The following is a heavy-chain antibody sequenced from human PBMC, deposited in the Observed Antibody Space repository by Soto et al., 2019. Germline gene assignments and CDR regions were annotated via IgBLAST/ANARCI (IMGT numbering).Heavy chain of an antibody. Sequence: SVKVSCKASGGTFSSYAISWVRQAPGQGLEWMGGIIPIFGTANYAQKFQGRVTITAGESTSTACMELSSLRSEDTAVYYCARGGGSDWSPITYYYYGMDVWGQGTTVTVSS. CDR1: GGTFSSYA. CDR2: IIPIFGTA. J-gene: IGHJ6*02. V-gene: IGHV1-69*13. CDR3: ARGGGSDWSPITYYYYGMDV. D-gene: IGHD3-9*01.